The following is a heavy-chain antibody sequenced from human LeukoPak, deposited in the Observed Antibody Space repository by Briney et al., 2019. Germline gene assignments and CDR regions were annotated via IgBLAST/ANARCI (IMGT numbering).Heavy chain of an antibody. J-gene: IGHJ4*02. CDR3: AKLLYYYDSSQPY. Sequence: GGSLRLSCAASGFTFSSYWMSWVRQAPGKGLEWVANIRQDGSEKYYVDSVKGRFTISRDNSKNTLYLQMNSLRAEDTAVYYCAKLLYYYDSSQPYWGQGTLVTVSS. CDR1: GFTFSSYW. CDR2: IRQDGSEK. V-gene: IGHV3-7*03. D-gene: IGHD3-22*01.